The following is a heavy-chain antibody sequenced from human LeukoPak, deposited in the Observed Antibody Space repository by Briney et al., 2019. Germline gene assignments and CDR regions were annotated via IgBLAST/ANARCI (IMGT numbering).Heavy chain of an antibody. CDR2: ISGSGGST. Sequence: PGGSLRLSCAASGFTFSSYAMSWVRQAPGKGLEWVSAISGSGGSTYYADSVKGRFTISRDNSKNTLYLQMNSLRAEDTAVYYCAKGNGDIVVVPAAMPLYYYYYYMDGWGKGTTATVSS. CDR1: GFTFSSYA. D-gene: IGHD2-2*01. V-gene: IGHV3-23*01. CDR3: AKGNGDIVVVPAAMPLYYYYYYMDG. J-gene: IGHJ6*03.